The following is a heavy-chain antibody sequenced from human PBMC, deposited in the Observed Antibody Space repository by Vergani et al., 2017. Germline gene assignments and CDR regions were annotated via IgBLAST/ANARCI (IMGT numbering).Heavy chain of an antibody. D-gene: IGHD3-10*01. CDR3: VRRNSVVRETDYFDY. V-gene: IGHV4-30-2*01. J-gene: IGHJ4*02. CDR1: GGSISSGAFS. Sequence: QLQLQESGSGLVKPSQTLSLNCAASGGSISSGAFSWGWIRQPPGRGLQWIGHIFQSGSPDYNASLKSRVNISLDKSKNHFSLSLSSVTDADTAVYYCVRRNSVVRETDYFDYWGQGILVTVSS. CDR2: IFQSGSP.